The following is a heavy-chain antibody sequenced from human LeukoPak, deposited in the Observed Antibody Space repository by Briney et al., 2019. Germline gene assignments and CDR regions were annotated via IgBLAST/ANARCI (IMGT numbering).Heavy chain of an antibody. CDR2: IDYDGRST. Sequence: GGSLRLCCVASGFTFSSFWMHWVRQAPGKGLVWVSRIDYDGRSTIYADSVKGRFTISRDNAKNTLYLQMNSLRAEDTAMYYCATIAAADKDYWGQGTLVTVSS. CDR3: ATIAAADKDY. J-gene: IGHJ4*02. CDR1: GFTFSSFW. D-gene: IGHD6-13*01. V-gene: IGHV3-74*01.